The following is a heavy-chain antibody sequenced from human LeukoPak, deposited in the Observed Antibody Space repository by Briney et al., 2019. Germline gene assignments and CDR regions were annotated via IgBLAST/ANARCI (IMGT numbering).Heavy chain of an antibody. J-gene: IGHJ4*02. Sequence: ASVKVSCKASGYTFTSYAMNWVRQAPGQGLEWMGWINTNTGNPTYAQGFTGRFVFSLDTSVSTAYLQISSLKAEDTAVYYCARVPTTSSGWAKGGFDYWGQGTLVTVSS. D-gene: IGHD6-19*01. V-gene: IGHV7-4-1*02. CDR3: ARVPTTSSGWAKGGFDY. CDR2: INTNTGNP. CDR1: GYTFTSYA.